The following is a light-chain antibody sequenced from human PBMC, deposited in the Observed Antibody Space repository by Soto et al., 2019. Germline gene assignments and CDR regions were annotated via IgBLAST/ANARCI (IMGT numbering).Light chain of an antibody. Sequence: EIVLTQSPGTLSLSPGETATLSCRASQSINNYFLAWHQQRPGQAPRLLIFRASQRASGIPDSFRGSGSGTDFTLTITRLEPEDFAVYYCQQYTKAPRTFGQGTKVEIK. CDR2: RAS. V-gene: IGKV3-20*01. J-gene: IGKJ1*01. CDR1: QSINNYF. CDR3: QQYTKAPRT.